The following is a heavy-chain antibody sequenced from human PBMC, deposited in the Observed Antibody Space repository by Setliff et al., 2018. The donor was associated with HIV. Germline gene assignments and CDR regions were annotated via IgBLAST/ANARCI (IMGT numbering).Heavy chain of an antibody. CDR1: GYTFSSNY. D-gene: IGHD3-22*01. CDR2: INPNTGGT. V-gene: IGHV1-2*06. Sequence: ASVKVSCKASGYTFSSNYMHWVRQAPGQGFEWMGRINPNTGGTKFAQKFQGSVTMTRDTSISTAYMELRRLRSDDTAVYYCASQFGAYDSSGYEHDAFNIWGQGTMVTVSS. J-gene: IGHJ3*02. CDR3: ASQFGAYDSSGYEHDAFNI.